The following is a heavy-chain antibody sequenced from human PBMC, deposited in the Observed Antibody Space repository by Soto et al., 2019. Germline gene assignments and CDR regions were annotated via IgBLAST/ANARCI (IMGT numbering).Heavy chain of an antibody. CDR2: IDPSDSYT. D-gene: IGHD3-22*01. V-gene: IGHV5-10-1*01. CDR3: ARRLYYHDSSGYSYDAFDI. J-gene: IGHJ3*02. CDR1: GYSFTSHW. Sequence: GESLKISCKGSGYSFTSHWINWVRQMPGKGLEWMGRIDPSDSYTNYSPSFQGHVTISADKSTSTAYLQWSSLKASDTAMYYCARRLYYHDSSGYSYDAFDIWGQGTMGTVS.